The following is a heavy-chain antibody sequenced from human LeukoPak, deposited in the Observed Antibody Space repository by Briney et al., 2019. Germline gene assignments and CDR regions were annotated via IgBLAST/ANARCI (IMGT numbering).Heavy chain of an antibody. J-gene: IGHJ4*02. Sequence: GGSLRLSCTASGVSGVTFYNYVMRWVRQAPGKGLEWVSGISGSGESTYYTDSVKGRFTIARDNSKNTLYLQMNSLRAEDTAVYYCAKGSTGYFDFWGQGTLVTVSS. V-gene: IGHV3-23*01. CDR3: AKGSTGYFDF. CDR2: ISGSGEST. D-gene: IGHD2-2*01. CDR1: GVSGVTFYNYV.